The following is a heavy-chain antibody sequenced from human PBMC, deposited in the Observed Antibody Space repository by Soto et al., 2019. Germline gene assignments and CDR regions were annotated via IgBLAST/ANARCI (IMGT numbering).Heavy chain of an antibody. D-gene: IGHD1-26*01. CDR3: ARDLRGSPDS. CDR1: GFTFSSYW. J-gene: IGHJ4*02. CDR2: INPDGGTT. Sequence: EGQLVESGGGLVQPGGSLRLSCTASGFTFSSYWMNWVRQAPGKGLDWVSLINPDGGTTTYAESVKGRFTIFRDNAKNTVYLQMTSLRVEDTAVYYCARDLRGSPDSWGQGTLVTVSS. V-gene: IGHV3-74*03.